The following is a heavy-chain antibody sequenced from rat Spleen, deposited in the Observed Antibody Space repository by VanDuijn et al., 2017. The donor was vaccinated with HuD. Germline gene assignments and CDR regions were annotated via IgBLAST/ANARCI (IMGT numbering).Heavy chain of an antibody. J-gene: IGHJ1*01. CDR1: GFIFSDHY. CDR3: ARRGPDWYFDF. CDR2: SSPGGTDT. V-gene: IGHV5-25*01. Sequence: EVQLVESGGGLVQPGRSMKLSCTGSGFIFSDHYMAWVRQAPMKDLEWVASSSPGGTDTYYRDSVKGRFTISRDNARSTLYLQMDSLRSEDTATYYCARRGPDWYFDFWGPGTMVTVSS.